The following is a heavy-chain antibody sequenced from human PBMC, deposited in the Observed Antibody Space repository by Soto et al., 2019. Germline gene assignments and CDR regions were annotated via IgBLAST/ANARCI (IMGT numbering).Heavy chain of an antibody. V-gene: IGHV4-34*01. CDR3: ARAGLENRQGYNWFDP. CDR2: INHSGST. CDR1: GGSFSGYY. J-gene: IGHJ5*02. D-gene: IGHD3-3*01. Sequence: SETLSLTCAVYGGSFSGYYWSWIRQPPGKGLEWIGEINHSGSTNYNPSLKSRVTISVDTSKNQFSLKLSSVTAADTAVYYCARAGLENRQGYNWFDPWGQGTLVTVSS.